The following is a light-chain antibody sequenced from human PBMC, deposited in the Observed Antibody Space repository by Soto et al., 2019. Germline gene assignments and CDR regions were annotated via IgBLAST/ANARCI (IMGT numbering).Light chain of an antibody. CDR1: QSIISTF. CDR2: DSS. V-gene: IGKV3-20*01. Sequence: EIVLTQSPATLSLSPGETASLSCWASQSIISTFLAWYQQRRGQPPRLPIYDSSRRASGIPARFTGSGSGTAFTLTISRVEPEDSAVYYCQQTFHSPRTFGQGTRLEI. CDR3: QQTFHSPRT. J-gene: IGKJ2*01.